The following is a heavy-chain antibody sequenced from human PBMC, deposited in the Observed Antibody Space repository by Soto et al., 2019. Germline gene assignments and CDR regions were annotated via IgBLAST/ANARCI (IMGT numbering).Heavy chain of an antibody. Sequence: QGKLVQSGAEVKKPGASVKVSCKASGYPFTSYAMHWVRQAPGQRLEWMGWINAGNGNTKYSQKFQGRVTITRDTSASTAYMELSSLRSEDTAVYYCARESDTAMVAFDYWGQGTLVTVSS. V-gene: IGHV1-3*01. J-gene: IGHJ4*02. CDR1: GYPFTSYA. D-gene: IGHD5-18*01. CDR2: INAGNGNT. CDR3: ARESDTAMVAFDY.